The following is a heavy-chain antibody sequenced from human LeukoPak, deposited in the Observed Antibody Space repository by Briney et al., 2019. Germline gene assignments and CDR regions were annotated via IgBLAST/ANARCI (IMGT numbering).Heavy chain of an antibody. Sequence: ASVKVSCKASGYTFTGYYMHWVRQAPRQGLEWMGWIKPNSGGTNYAQKFQGRVTMTRDTSISTAYMELSRLRSDDTAVYYCARDPGSSSPAFDYWGQGTLVTVSS. V-gene: IGHV1-2*02. CDR1: GYTFTGYY. CDR2: IKPNSGGT. CDR3: ARDPGSSSPAFDY. J-gene: IGHJ4*02. D-gene: IGHD6-6*01.